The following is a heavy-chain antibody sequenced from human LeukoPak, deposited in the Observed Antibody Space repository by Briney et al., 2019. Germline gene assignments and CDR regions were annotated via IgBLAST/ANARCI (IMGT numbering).Heavy chain of an antibody. D-gene: IGHD6-13*01. CDR2: ISSSSSTI. J-gene: IGHJ5*02. V-gene: IGHV3-48*04. CDR3: ARDGDPGIAAVPNWFDP. CDR1: GFSFSSYG. Sequence: PGGSLRLSCAASGFSFSSYGMNWVRQAPGKGLEWVSYISSSSSTIYYADSVKGRFTISRDNAKNSLYLQMNSLRAEDTAVYYCARDGDPGIAAVPNWFDPWGQGTLVTVSS.